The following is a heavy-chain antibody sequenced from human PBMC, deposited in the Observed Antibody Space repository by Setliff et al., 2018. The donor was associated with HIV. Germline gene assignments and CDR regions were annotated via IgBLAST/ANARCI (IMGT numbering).Heavy chain of an antibody. Sequence: PSETLSLTCTVSGGSISSGGYYWSWIRQHPGKGLEWIGYIYYSGSTYYNPSLKSRLTMSVDPSKNQFSLNLKSVTAADAAVYYCARGFCSGGFCHPNFYHYMDVWGKGTTVTVSS. J-gene: IGHJ6*03. CDR2: IYYSGST. CDR3: ARGFCSGGFCHPNFYHYMDV. CDR1: GGSISSGGYY. D-gene: IGHD2-15*01. V-gene: IGHV4-31*03.